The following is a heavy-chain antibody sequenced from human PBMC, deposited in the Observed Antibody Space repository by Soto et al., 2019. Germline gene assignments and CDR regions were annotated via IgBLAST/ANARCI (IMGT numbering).Heavy chain of an antibody. Sequence: ASVKVSCKASGYTFTSYYMHWVRQAPGQGLEWMGIINPSGGSTSYAQKFQGRVTMTRDTSTSTVYMELSSLRSEDTAVYYCAREIVVYYDFWSGYYMGSYYYGMDVWGQGTTVTVSS. D-gene: IGHD3-3*01. CDR2: INPSGGST. V-gene: IGHV1-46*01. CDR1: GYTFTSYY. J-gene: IGHJ6*02. CDR3: AREIVVYYDFWSGYYMGSYYYGMDV.